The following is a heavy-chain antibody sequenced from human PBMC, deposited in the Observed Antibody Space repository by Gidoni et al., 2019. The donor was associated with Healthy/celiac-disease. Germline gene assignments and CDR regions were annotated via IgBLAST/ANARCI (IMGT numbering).Heavy chain of an antibody. D-gene: IGHD4-17*01. CDR1: GGSISSSSYY. Sequence: LQLQESGPGLVKPSETLSLTCTLSGGSISSSSYYWGWIRQPPGKGLEWIGGIYYSGSTYYNPSLKSRVTISVDTSKNQFSLKLSSVTAADTAVYYCARHYGDYGGDAFDIWGQGTMVTVSS. J-gene: IGHJ3*02. CDR2: IYYSGST. CDR3: ARHYGDYGGDAFDI. V-gene: IGHV4-39*01.